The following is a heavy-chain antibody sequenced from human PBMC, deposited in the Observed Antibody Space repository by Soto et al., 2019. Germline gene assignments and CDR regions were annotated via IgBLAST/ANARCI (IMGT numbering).Heavy chain of an antibody. J-gene: IGHJ3*01. CDR1: AFTFTGSA. CDR2: IVVGSGNT. V-gene: IGHV1-58*01. CDR3: AAGFSAPITMIVVPPVG. D-gene: IGHD3-22*01. Sequence: SEKDSCNAQAFTFTGSAVQLLRQARGQRLEWIGWIVVGSGNTNYAQKFQERVTITSDMSTSTAYMELSSLRSEDTAVYYCAAGFSAPITMIVVPPVGRGQGTIVTVSS.